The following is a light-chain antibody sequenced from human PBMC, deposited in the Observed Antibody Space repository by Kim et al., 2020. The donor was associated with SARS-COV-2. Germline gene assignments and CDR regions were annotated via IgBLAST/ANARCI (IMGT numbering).Light chain of an antibody. CDR1: QSVSSY. V-gene: IGKV3-11*01. Sequence: LPPGERATLSCRASQSVSSYLAWYQQKPGQAPRLLIYDASNRATGIPARFSGSGSGTDFTLTISSLEPEDFAVYYCQQRSNWPLTFGGGTKVDIK. CDR2: DAS. CDR3: QQRSNWPLT. J-gene: IGKJ4*01.